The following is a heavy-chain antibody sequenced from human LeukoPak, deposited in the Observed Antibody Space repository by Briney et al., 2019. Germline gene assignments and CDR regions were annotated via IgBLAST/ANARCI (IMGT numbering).Heavy chain of an antibody. V-gene: IGHV3-21*01. CDR1: GFTFSSYS. J-gene: IGHJ6*03. CDR2: ISSSSSYI. D-gene: IGHD1-14*01. Sequence: GGSLRLSCAASGFTFSSYSMNWVRQAPGKGLEGVSSISSSSSYIYYADSVKGRFTISRDNAKNSLYLQMNSLRAEDTAVYYCARIGNYYYYMDVWGKGTTVTVSS. CDR3: ARIGNYYYYMDV.